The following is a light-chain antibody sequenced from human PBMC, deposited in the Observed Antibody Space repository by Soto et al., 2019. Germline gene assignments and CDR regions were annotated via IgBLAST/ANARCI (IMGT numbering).Light chain of an antibody. CDR3: CSYPGSYTLYV. CDR2: DVS. J-gene: IGLJ1*01. V-gene: IGLV2-11*01. Sequence: QSVLTQPRSVSGSPGQSVTISCTGTSSDVGGYNYVSWYQQHPGKAPKLMIYDVSKRPSGVPDRFSGSKSGNTASLTISGLQAEDEADYYCCSYPGSYTLYVFGTGTMLTVL. CDR1: SSDVGGYNY.